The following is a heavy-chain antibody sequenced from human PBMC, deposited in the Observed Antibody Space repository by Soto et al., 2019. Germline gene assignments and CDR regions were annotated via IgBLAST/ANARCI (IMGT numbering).Heavy chain of an antibody. Sequence: PGGSLRLSCAASGFTLSSYAMSWVRQAPGKGLEWVSAISGSGGSTYYADSVKGRFTISRDNSKNTLYLQMNSLRAEDTAVYYCANTFNIYYFAYWGQGALVTVSS. V-gene: IGHV3-23*01. CDR3: ANTFNIYYFAY. CDR2: ISGSGGST. J-gene: IGHJ4*02. CDR1: GFTLSSYA.